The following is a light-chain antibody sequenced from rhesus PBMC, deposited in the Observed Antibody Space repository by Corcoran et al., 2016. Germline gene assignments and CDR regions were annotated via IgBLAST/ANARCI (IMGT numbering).Light chain of an antibody. CDR1: QGISNA. Sequence: DIQMSQSPSSLSASVGDKVTITCRASQGISNALAWYPQKQGKAPKLLSYAASSLESGVPSRFIGSRSVTDFTLSISSLQPEDFATYYCQQGYSTPLPFGGGTKVELK. CDR3: QQGYSTPLP. CDR2: AAS. V-gene: IGKV1-33*02. J-gene: IGKJ4*01.